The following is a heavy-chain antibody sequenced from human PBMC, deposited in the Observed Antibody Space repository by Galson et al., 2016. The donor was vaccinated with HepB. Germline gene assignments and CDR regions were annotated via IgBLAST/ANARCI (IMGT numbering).Heavy chain of an antibody. CDR3: AKTLPPSPTLDVFDV. D-gene: IGHD2/OR15-2a*01. CDR2: ITYDGDSE. CDR1: GFTLNSYS. V-gene: IGHV3-30-3*02. Sequence: SLRLSCAASGFTLNSYSLHWVRQGPGTGLEWVAFITYDGDSENYADSVQGRFTISRDTSKNTLYLHMNDLRVEDTALYYCAKTLPPSPTLDVFDVWGPGTMVIVSS. J-gene: IGHJ3*01.